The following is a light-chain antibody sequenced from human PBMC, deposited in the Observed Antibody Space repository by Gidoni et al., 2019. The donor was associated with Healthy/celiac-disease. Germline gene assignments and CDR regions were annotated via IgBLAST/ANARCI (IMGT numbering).Light chain of an antibody. CDR1: SSNIGNNY. V-gene: IGLV1-51*01. CDR3: GTWDSSLSAL. J-gene: IGLJ3*02. Sequence: SVLTQLPSVSAAPGQKVTISCSGSSSNIGNNYVSWYQQLPGTAPKLLIYDNNKRPSGIPDRFSGSKSGTSATLGITGLQTGDEADYYCGTWDSSLSALFGGGTKLTVL. CDR2: DNN.